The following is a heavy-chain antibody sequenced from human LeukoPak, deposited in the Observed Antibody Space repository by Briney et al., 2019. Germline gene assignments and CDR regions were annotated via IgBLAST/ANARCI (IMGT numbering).Heavy chain of an antibody. CDR2: INTDGGIT. CDR1: GFTFSGYW. D-gene: IGHD1-26*01. CDR3: TRGAVGTGVWFDP. V-gene: IGHV3-74*01. J-gene: IGHJ5*02. Sequence: GGSLRLSCAASGFTFSGYWMHWVRQAPGKGLVWVSRINTDGGITNYADSVKGRFTISRDNAKNTLHLQMNSQRADDTAVYYCTRGAVGTGVWFDPWGQGTLVTVSS.